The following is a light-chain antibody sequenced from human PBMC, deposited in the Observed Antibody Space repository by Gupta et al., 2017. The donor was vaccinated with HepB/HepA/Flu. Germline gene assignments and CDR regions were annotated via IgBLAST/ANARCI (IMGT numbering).Light chain of an antibody. V-gene: IGKV3-11*01. CDR2: GAS. J-gene: IGKJ4*01. Sequence: EIVLTQSPATLSLSPGERATLSCRASQSVTTYLAWYQQKPGQAPRLLIYGASTRATGIPARFSGSGSGTDFTLTISSREPEDSAVYYCQLRTNWPPLTFGGGTKVEIK. CDR1: QSVTTY. CDR3: QLRTNWPPLT.